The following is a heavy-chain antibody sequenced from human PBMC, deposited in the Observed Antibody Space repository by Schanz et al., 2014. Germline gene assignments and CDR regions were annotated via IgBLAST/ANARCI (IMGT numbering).Heavy chain of an antibody. CDR3: ARGVRIDY. CDR2: ISGSGGST. V-gene: IGHV3-23*04. D-gene: IGHD3-3*01. Sequence: EVQLVESGGGLVRPGGSLRLSCAASGFTFSSYTMNWVRQAPGKGLEWVSAISGSGGSTVYADSVKGRFTISRDNAKNSLYLQMNSLTAEDTAVYYCARGVRIDYWGQGTLVTVSS. J-gene: IGHJ4*02. CDR1: GFTFSSYT.